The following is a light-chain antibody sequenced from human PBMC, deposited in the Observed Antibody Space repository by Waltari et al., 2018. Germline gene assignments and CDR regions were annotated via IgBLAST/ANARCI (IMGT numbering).Light chain of an antibody. J-gene: IGKJ1*01. V-gene: IGKV3-20*01. CDR3: QQYGSSPPWT. Sequence: EIVLPQSPGPLSLSLGERATLSCRASQSVSSSYLAWYQQKPGQAPRLLIYGASRRATGIPDRCSGSGSGTDFTLTISRLEPEEFAVYYCQQYGSSPPWTFGQGTKVEIK. CDR1: QSVSSSY. CDR2: GAS.